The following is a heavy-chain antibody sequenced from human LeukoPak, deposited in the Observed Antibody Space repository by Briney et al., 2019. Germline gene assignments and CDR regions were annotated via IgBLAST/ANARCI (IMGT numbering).Heavy chain of an antibody. CDR2: IYYSGST. CDR3: ARDRGSSSYYAFDI. CDR1: GGSISSYY. V-gene: IGHV4-59*01. D-gene: IGHD6-13*01. J-gene: IGHJ3*02. Sequence: SETLSLTCTVSGGSISSYYWSWIRQPPGKGLEWIVYIYYSGSTNYNTSLKSRVTISVATSKNQFSLKLSSVTAADTAVYYCARDRGSSSYYAFDIWGQGTMVTVSS.